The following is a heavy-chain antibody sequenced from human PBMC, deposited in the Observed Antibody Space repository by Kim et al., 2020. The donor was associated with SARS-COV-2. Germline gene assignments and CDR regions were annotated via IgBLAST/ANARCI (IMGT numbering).Heavy chain of an antibody. V-gene: IGHV3-21*01. CDR1: GFTFSSYS. CDR3: EREGFGEFSSYYYYYGRDI. J-gene: IGHJ6*02. CDR2: ISSSSSYI. D-gene: IGHD3-10*01. Sequence: GGSLRLSCAASGFTFSSYSMNWVRQAPGKGLEWVSSISSSSSYIYYADSVKGRFTTSSDNAQNSLYLQMNSLRAEDTAVCYCEREGFGEFSSYYYYYGRDIWGQGTTVTVSS.